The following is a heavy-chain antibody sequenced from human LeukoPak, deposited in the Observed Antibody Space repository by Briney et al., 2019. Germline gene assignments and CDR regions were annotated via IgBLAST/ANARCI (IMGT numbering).Heavy chain of an antibody. V-gene: IGHV4-59*01. Sequence: KSSETLSLTCTVSGGSISSYYWSWIRQPPGKGLEGIGYMYYSGSTNYNPSLKSRVTISVDTSKNQFSLKLSSVTAADTAVYYCARDHTNYDFWSGYYTWHWFDPWGQGTLVTVSS. J-gene: IGHJ5*02. D-gene: IGHD3-3*01. CDR2: MYYSGST. CDR1: GGSISSYY. CDR3: ARDHTNYDFWSGYYTWHWFDP.